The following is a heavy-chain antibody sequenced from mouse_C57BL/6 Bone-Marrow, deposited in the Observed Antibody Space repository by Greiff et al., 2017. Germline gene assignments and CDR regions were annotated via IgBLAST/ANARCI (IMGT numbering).Heavy chain of an antibody. D-gene: IGHD1-1*01. J-gene: IGHJ2*01. CDR1: GFNIKDDY. Sequence: VQLQQSGAELVRPGASVKLSCTASGFNIKDDYMHWVKQRPEQGLEWIGWIDPENGDTEYASKFQGKATITADTSSNTAYLQLSSLTSEDTAVYYCYYGSSSSTYYVDYWGQGTTLTVSS. CDR3: YYGSSSSTYYVDY. CDR2: IDPENGDT. V-gene: IGHV14-4*01.